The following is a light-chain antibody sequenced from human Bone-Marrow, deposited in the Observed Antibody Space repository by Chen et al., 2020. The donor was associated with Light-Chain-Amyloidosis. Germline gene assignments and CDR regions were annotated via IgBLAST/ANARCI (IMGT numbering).Light chain of an antibody. CDR2: WAS. J-gene: IGKJ4*01. CDR1: QSVLYSSNNKNY. V-gene: IGKV4-1*01. CDR3: QQYGSAPT. Sequence: DIVMTQSPDSLAVSLGERATINCKSSQSVLYSSNNKNYLAWYQQKPGQPPKLLIYWASTRESGVPDRFSGSGSGTDFTRTISRLEPEDFAVYYCQQYGSAPTFGGGTKVEIK.